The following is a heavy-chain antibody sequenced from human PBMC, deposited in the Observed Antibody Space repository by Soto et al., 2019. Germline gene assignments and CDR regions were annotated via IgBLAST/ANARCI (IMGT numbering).Heavy chain of an antibody. V-gene: IGHV3-66*01. D-gene: IGHD4-4*01. CDR2: IYSGGST. Sequence: GGSLRLSCAASGFTVSSNYMSWVRQAPGKGLEWVSVIYSGGSTYYADSVKGRFTISRDNSKNTLYLQMNSLRAEDTAVYYCARVSMTTVTSPDYWGQRTLVTVSS. J-gene: IGHJ4*02. CDR3: ARVSMTTVTSPDY. CDR1: GFTVSSNY.